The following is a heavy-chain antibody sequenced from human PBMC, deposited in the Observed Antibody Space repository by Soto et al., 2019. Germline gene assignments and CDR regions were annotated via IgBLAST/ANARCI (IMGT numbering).Heavy chain of an antibody. J-gene: IGHJ4*02. D-gene: IGHD6-6*01. CDR3: AKRATKEYSSSSAFDY. Sequence: PGGSLRLSCAASGFTFSDYYMSWIRQAPGKGLEWESYISGSGSSIYYADSVKGRFTISRDNSKNTLYLQMNSLRAEDTAVYYCAKRATKEYSSSSAFDYWGQGTLVTVSS. CDR2: ISGSGSSI. V-gene: IGHV3-11*01. CDR1: GFTFSDYY.